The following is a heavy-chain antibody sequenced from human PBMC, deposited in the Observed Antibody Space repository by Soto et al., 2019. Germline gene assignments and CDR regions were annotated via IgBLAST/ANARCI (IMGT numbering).Heavy chain of an antibody. CDR1: GFSFTTAGVA. CDR3: AHSDGGYEIIYFDF. CDR2: IYYNDDR. D-gene: IGHD5-12*01. Sequence: QITLQESGPTLVKPTQTLTLTCTFSGFSFTTAGVAVGWIRQTPGGALEWLTLIYYNDDRRFSPSLKTRLTITGETSNHHVVLSPTNVDPGDTATYFCAHSDGGYEIIYFDFWGQGIPVTVSS. J-gene: IGHJ4*02. V-gene: IGHV2-5*01.